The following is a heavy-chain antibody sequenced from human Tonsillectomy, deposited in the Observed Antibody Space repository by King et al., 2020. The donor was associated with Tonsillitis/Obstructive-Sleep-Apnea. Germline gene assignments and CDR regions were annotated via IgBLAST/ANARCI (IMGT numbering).Heavy chain of an antibody. Sequence: QLQESGPGLVKPSETLSLTCTVSSGSVSSSSYYWAWIRQPPGKGLEWIGSIFYSGTTYYNPSLNSRVTISVDTSKNHFSLKLSSVTAADTAVYYCARQTRDDSKFDYYHYMDVWGKGTTVTVSS. J-gene: IGHJ6*03. D-gene: IGHD5-24*01. CDR1: SGSVSSSSYY. CDR2: IFYSGTT. V-gene: IGHV4-39*01. CDR3: ARQTRDDSKFDYYHYMDV.